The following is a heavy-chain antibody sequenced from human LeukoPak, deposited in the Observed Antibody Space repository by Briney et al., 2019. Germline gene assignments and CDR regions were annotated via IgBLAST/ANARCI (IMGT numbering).Heavy chain of an antibody. D-gene: IGHD6-19*01. V-gene: IGHV4-59*08. CDR3: ARLNGTGYSSGWYDDWFDP. J-gene: IGHJ5*02. Sequence: RPSETLSLTCTVSGGSISSYYWSWIRQPPGKGLEWIGYIYYSGSTNYNPSLKSRVTISVDTSKNQFSLKLSSVTAADTAVYYCARLNGTGYSSGWYDDWFDPWGQGTLVTVSS. CDR1: GGSISSYY. CDR2: IYYSGST.